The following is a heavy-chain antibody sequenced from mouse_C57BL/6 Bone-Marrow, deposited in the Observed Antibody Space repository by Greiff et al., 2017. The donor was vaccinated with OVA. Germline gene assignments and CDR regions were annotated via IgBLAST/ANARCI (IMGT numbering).Heavy chain of an antibody. V-gene: IGHV1-82*01. CDR1: GYAFSSSW. CDR3: ARSLAYYYGGTLAY. CDR2: IYPGDGDT. J-gene: IGHJ3*01. Sequence: VQLQESGPELVKPGASVKISCKASGYAFSSSWMNWVKQRPGKGLEWIGRIYPGDGDTNYNGKFKGKATLTADKSSSTAYMQLSSLTSEDSAVYFCARSLAYYYGGTLAYWGQGTLVTVSA. D-gene: IGHD1-1*01.